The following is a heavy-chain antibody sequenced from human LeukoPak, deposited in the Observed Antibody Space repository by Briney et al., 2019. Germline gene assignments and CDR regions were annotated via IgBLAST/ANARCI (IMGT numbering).Heavy chain of an antibody. J-gene: IGHJ3*02. CDR1: GFTFSSYS. V-gene: IGHV3-21*01. CDR2: ISSSSSYI. D-gene: IGHD3-10*01. CDR3: ARLWRDALDI. Sequence: GGSLRLSCAASGFTFSSYSMNWVRRAPGKGLEWVSSISSSSSYIYYADSVKGRFTISRDNAKNSLYLQMNSLRAVDTAVYYCARLWRDALDIWGQGTMVTVSS.